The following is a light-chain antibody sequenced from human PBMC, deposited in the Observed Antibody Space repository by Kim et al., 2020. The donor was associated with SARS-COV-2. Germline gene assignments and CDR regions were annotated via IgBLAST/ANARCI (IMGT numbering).Light chain of an antibody. V-gene: IGLV2-14*03. CDR1: SSDIGGYNY. CDR3: CSYVSGSTWV. Sequence: GESITISCTGSSSDIGGYNYVAWYQQHPGKAPNLIIFEVARRPSGVSDRFSGSKSGNTASLTISGLQPEDEADYYCCSYVSGSTWVFGGGTQLTVL. CDR2: EVA. J-gene: IGLJ3*02.